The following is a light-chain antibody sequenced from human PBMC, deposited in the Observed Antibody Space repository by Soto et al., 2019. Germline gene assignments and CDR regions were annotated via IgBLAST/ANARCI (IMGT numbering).Light chain of an antibody. V-gene: IGKV3-11*01. CDR3: QQRPNWPLT. CDR2: DAS. Sequence: EIVLTQSPATLSLSPGERATLSCRASQSISSHLAWYQQKPGQAPRLLMYDASNRATGIPARFSGRGSGTDFTLTISSLEPEDFAVYYCQQRPNWPLTFGGGTKVEIK. CDR1: QSISSH. J-gene: IGKJ4*01.